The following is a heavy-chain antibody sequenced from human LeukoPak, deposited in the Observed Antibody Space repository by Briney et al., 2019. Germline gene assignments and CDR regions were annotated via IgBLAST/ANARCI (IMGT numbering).Heavy chain of an antibody. D-gene: IGHD1-1*01. CDR3: ARRRAYINNWYYFDS. CDR2: IYYTGST. Sequence: SETLSLTCSVSGSSISTYYGSWIRQPPGKGLEWIGYIYYTGSTNYNPSFKSRVTISVDASKNLFSLELSSVTAADTAVYYCARRRAYINNWYYFDSWGQGTLVTVSS. CDR1: GSSISTYY. V-gene: IGHV4-59*08. J-gene: IGHJ4*02.